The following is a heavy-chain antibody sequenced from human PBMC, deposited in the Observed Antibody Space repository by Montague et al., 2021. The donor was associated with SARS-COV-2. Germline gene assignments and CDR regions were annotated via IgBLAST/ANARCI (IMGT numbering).Heavy chain of an antibody. J-gene: IGHJ5*02. CDR1: GGSISNYY. CDR2: IYHSGST. D-gene: IGHD3-3*01. V-gene: IGHV4-59*01. CDR3: ARARWDTIFGVIGSYYGFDN. Sequence: SETLSLTCTVSGGSISNYYWSWIRQSPGKGLEWIAYIYHSGSTKYNPSLKSRATISVDTSKNQFSLTLSSMTAADTAVYYCARARWDTIFGVIGSYYGFDNWGQGTLVTVSA.